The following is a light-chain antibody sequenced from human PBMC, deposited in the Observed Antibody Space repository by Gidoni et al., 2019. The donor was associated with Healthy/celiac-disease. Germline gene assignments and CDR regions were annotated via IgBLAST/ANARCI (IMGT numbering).Light chain of an antibody. V-gene: IGKV3-11*01. CDR1: QSVRSY. CDR2: DAS. CDR3: QQRCNWPPT. J-gene: IGKJ4*01. Sequence: ENVLTQSPSTLSLSPGERATLSCRSSQSVRSYLAWYQQKPGQAPRLLTYDASNRATGIPARFSGSVSGTDFTLTISSLVPEDFAAYYCQQRCNWPPTFGGGTKVEIK.